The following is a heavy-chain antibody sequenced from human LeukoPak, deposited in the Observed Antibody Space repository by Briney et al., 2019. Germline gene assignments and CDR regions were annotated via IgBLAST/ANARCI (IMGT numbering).Heavy chain of an antibody. CDR2: IYTSGST. CDR1: GGSISSHY. D-gene: IGHD6-19*01. J-gene: IGHJ4*02. V-gene: IGHV4-4*07. Sequence: SETLSLTCTVSGGSISSHYWSWIRQPAGKGLEWIGRIYTSGSTNYNPSLRSRVTMSVDTSKNQFSLKLSSVTAADTAVYYCARVDSSGWYYFDYWGQGTLVTVSS. CDR3: ARVDSSGWYYFDY.